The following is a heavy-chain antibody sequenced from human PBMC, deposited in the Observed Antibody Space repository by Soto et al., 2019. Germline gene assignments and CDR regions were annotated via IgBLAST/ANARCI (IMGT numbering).Heavy chain of an antibody. J-gene: IGHJ4*02. CDR1: GYSISSGYY. V-gene: IGHV4-38-2*02. D-gene: IGHD3-9*01. CDR2: TYHSGST. Sequence: NPSETLSLTCAVSGYSISSGYYWGWIRQPPGKGLEWIGSTYHSGSTYYNPSLKSRVTISVDTSKNQFSLKLSSVTAADTAVYYCARDSDYDILTGPFDYWGQGTLVTVSS. CDR3: ARDSDYDILTGPFDY.